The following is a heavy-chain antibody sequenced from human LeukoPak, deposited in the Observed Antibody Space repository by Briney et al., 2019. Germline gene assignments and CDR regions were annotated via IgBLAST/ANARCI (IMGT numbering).Heavy chain of an antibody. CDR1: GFTFSSYG. J-gene: IGHJ3*02. Sequence: PGGSLRLSCAASGFTFSSYGMHWVRQAPGKGLEWVAFIRYHGSNKYYADSVKGRFTISRDNSKNTLYLQMNSLRAEDTAVYYCASVGLVTAFDIWGQGTMVTVSS. D-gene: IGHD3/OR15-3a*01. CDR3: ASVGLVTAFDI. CDR2: IRYHGSNK. V-gene: IGHV3-30*02.